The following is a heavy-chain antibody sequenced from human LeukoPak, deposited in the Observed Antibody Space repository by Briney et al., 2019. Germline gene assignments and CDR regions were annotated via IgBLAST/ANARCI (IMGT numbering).Heavy chain of an antibody. CDR1: GFIFSDYD. V-gene: IGHV3-11*01. J-gene: IGHJ4*02. D-gene: IGHD1-26*01. Sequence: PGESLRLSCAASGFIFSDYDMTWIRRAPGKGLEWISYIDTSSSTIYYADSVKGRFTISRDNAKNSLFLQMNSLRAEDTAVYYCARDRGPCTAWGQGTLVTVSS. CDR3: ARDRGPCTA. CDR2: IDTSSSTI.